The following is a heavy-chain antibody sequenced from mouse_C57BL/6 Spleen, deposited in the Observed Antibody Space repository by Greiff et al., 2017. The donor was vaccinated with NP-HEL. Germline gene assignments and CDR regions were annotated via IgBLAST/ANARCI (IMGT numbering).Heavy chain of an antibody. Sequence: QVQLQQSGAELVMPGASVKLSCKASGYTFTSYWMHWVKQRPGQGLEWIGEIDPSDSYTNYNQKFKGKSTLTVDKSSSTAYMQLSSLTSEDSAVYYGARGDYKKAMDYWGQGTSVTVSS. CDR2: IDPSDSYT. CDR1: GYTFTSYW. V-gene: IGHV1-69*01. D-gene: IGHD2-12*01. CDR3: ARGDYKKAMDY. J-gene: IGHJ4*01.